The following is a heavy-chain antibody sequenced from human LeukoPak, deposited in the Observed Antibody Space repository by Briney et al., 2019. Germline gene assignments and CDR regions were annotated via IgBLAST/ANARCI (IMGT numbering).Heavy chain of an antibody. Sequence: GGSLRLSCAASGFTVSSNYMSWVRQAPGEGLEWVSVIYSGGSTYYADSVKGRFTISRDNSKNTLYLQMNSLRAEDTAVYYCARDRKPTPLYYGMDVWGQGTTVTVSS. CDR2: IYSGGST. V-gene: IGHV3-53*01. CDR3: ARDRKPTPLYYGMDV. CDR1: GFTVSSNY. J-gene: IGHJ6*02.